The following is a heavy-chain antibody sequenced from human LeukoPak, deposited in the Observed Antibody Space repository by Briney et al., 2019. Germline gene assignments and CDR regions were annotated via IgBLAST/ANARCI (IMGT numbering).Heavy chain of an antibody. CDR1: GFTFSSYS. D-gene: IGHD5-24*01. V-gene: IGHV3-48*04. J-gene: IGHJ4*02. Sequence: VKPGGSLRLSCAASGFTFSSYSMNWVRQAPGKGLEWVSYISSSSSTIYYADSVKGRFTISRDNAKNSLYLQMNSLRVEDTAVYYCARAQDTYNSLYFDYWGQGALVTVSS. CDR3: ARAQDTYNSLYFDY. CDR2: ISSSSSTI.